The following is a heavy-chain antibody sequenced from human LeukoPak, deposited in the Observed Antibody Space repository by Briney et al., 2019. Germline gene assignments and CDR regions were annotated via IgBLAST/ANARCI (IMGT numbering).Heavy chain of an antibody. CDR2: ISGSGGST. CDR1: GFTVSSNY. D-gene: IGHD3-10*01. Sequence: PGGSLRLSCAASGFTVSSNYMSWVRQAPGKGLEWVSAISGSGGSTYYADSVKGRFTISRDNSKNTLYLQMNSLRAEDTAVYYCAKSSRGLLWFGELFYHFDYWGQGTLVTVSS. J-gene: IGHJ4*02. CDR3: AKSSRGLLWFGELFYHFDY. V-gene: IGHV3-23*01.